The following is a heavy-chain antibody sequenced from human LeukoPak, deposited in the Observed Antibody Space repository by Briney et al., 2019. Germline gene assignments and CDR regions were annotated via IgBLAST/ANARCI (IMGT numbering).Heavy chain of an antibody. CDR2: MNPNTGNT. D-gene: IGHD2-2*01. J-gene: IGHJ5*02. V-gene: IGHV1-8*01. CDR3: ARAGGCSSTSCDPGRFNWFDP. CDR1: GYSFTSYD. Sequence: GASVKVSCKASGYSFTSYDINWVRQATGQGLEWIGYMNPNTGNTGYAQRFQGRVTMTRDMSTSTVYMELSSLRSEDTAVCYCARAGGCSSTSCDPGRFNWFDPWGQGTLVTVSS.